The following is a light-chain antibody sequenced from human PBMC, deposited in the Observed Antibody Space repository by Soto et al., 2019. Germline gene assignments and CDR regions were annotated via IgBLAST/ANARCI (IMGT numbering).Light chain of an antibody. CDR3: QQYNNWPST. CDR2: GAS. Sequence: EIVTTQSPATLSVSPGERATLSCRASQTVGSNLAWYQQKPGQAPRLLVYGASTRATGIPARFSGSGSGTEFTLTISSLQSEDFAVYYCQQYNNWPSTFGQGTRLAIK. CDR1: QTVGSN. J-gene: IGKJ5*01. V-gene: IGKV3-15*01.